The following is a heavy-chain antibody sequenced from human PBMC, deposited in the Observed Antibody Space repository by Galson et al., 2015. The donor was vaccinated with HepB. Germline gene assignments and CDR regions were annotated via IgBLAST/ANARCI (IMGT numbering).Heavy chain of an antibody. J-gene: IGHJ6*02. CDR3: ARDRGGSGSSLSYYYDMDV. Sequence: SLRLSCAASGFTFSSYSMNWVRQAPGERLAWVSYISASTAAIYYADSVKGRFTISRDNAKNSLYLQMNSLRAEDTAVYYCARDRGGSGSSLSYYYDMDVWGQGTTVTVSS. CDR2: ISASTAAI. V-gene: IGHV3-48*04. CDR1: GFTFSSYS. D-gene: IGHD3-10*01.